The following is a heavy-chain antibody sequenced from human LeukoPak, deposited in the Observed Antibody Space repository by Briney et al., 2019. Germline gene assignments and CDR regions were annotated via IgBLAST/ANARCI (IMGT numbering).Heavy chain of an antibody. Sequence: SETLSLTCTVSGGSISSSSYSWGWIRQPPGKGLEWIGSIYYSGSTYYNPSLKSRVTISVDTSKNQFSLKLSSVTAAGTAVYYCARRAAGKDYWGQGTLVTVSS. CDR2: IYYSGST. CDR3: ARRAAGKDY. J-gene: IGHJ4*02. V-gene: IGHV4-39*01. D-gene: IGHD6-13*01. CDR1: GGSISSSSYS.